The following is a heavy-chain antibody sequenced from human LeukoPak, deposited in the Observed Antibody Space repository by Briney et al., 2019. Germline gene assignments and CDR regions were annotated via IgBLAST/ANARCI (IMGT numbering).Heavy chain of an antibody. CDR2: ISYDGSNE. D-gene: IGHD2-2*01. CDR3: AKDRVVPAALFDY. J-gene: IGHJ4*02. V-gene: IGHV3-30*18. CDR1: GFTFNNYG. Sequence: GRSLRLSCTVSGFTFNNYGMRWVRQDAGKGLEWVTTISYDGSNEHYADSVKGRFTIPRDNSKNTMYLQMTSLRVEDTGVYYCAKDRVVPAALFDYWGQGTLVTVSS.